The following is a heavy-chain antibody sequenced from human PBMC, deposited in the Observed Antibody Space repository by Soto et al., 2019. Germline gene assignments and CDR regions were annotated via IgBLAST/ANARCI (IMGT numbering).Heavy chain of an antibody. D-gene: IGHD3-16*01. CDR1: GFTFSSYA. Sequence: GGSLRLSCAASGFTFSSYAMHWVRQAPGKGLEWVAVISYDGSNKYYADSVKGRFTISRDNSKNTLYLQMNSLRAEDTAVYYCARDWGQLYYFDYWGQGTLVT. CDR2: ISYDGSNK. J-gene: IGHJ4*02. CDR3: ARDWGQLYYFDY. V-gene: IGHV3-30-3*01.